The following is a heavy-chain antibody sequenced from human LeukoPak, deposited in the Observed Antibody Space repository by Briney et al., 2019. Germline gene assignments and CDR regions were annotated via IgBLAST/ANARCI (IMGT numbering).Heavy chain of an antibody. CDR2: IGASGGTT. D-gene: IGHD6-13*01. Sequence: GGSLRLSCAASGFTFDSYAMSWVRQAPGKGLEWVSTIGASGGTTYFADSVKGRFTISRDISKNTLFLQMNSLRAEDTAVYYCAKGSTTSWYFDYWGQGTLVTVSS. CDR1: GFTFDSYA. V-gene: IGHV3-23*01. J-gene: IGHJ4*02. CDR3: AKGSTTSWYFDY.